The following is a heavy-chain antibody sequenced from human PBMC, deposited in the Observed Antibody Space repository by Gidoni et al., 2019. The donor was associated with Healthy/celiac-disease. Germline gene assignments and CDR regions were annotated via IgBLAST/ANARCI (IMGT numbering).Heavy chain of an antibody. CDR1: GYTFTSDG. V-gene: IGHV1-18*01. CDR2: ISAYTGNT. D-gene: IGHD3-10*01. Sequence: QVQLVQSGAEGKKPGASVKVSCKASGYTFTSDGISWVRPAPGQGLEWMGGISAYTGNTNYAQKLQGRVTMTTDTSTSTAYMELRSLRSDDTAVYYCARETVVRGPLDVWGQGTTVTVSS. J-gene: IGHJ6*02. CDR3: ARETVVRGPLDV.